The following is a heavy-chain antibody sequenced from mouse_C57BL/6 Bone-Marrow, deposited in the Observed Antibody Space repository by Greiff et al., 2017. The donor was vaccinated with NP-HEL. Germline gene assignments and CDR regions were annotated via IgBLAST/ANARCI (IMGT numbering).Heavy chain of an antibody. J-gene: IGHJ3*01. Sequence: QVQLQQSGAELARPGASVKLSCKASGYTFTSYGISWVKQRTGQGLEWIGEIYPRSGNTYYNEKFKGKATLTADKSSSTAYMELRSLTSEDSAVYFCARSRSLYDYDGAWFAYWGQGTLVTVS. V-gene: IGHV1-81*01. D-gene: IGHD2-4*01. CDR2: IYPRSGNT. CDR3: ARSRSLYDYDGAWFAY. CDR1: GYTFTSYG.